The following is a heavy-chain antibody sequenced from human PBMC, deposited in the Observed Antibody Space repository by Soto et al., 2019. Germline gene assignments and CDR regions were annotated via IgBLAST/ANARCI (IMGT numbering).Heavy chain of an antibody. CDR3: AKMPQWELLTSYFDS. CDR2: ISGSGGST. CDR1: GFTFGSYA. J-gene: IGHJ4*02. D-gene: IGHD1-26*01. Sequence: GGSLRLACAASGFTFGSYAMSWVRQAPGKGLEWVSAISGSGGSTYYADSVKGRLTISRDNSKNTLYLQMNSLRVEDTAVYYCAKMPQWELLTSYFDSWGQGTLVTVSS. V-gene: IGHV3-23*01.